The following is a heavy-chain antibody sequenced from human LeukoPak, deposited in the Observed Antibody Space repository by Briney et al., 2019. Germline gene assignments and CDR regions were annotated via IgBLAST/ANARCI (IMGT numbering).Heavy chain of an antibody. J-gene: IGHJ6*03. CDR2: IIPIFGTA. CDR3: ARGPEFNYASPYYMDV. V-gene: IGHV1-69*13. D-gene: IGHD1-7*01. CDR1: GGTFSSYA. Sequence: GASVKVSCKASGGTFSSYAISWVRQAPGQGLEWMGGIIPIFGTANYAQKFQGRVTITADESTSTAYMELSSLRSEDTAVYYCARGPEFNYASPYYMDVWGKGTTVTVSS.